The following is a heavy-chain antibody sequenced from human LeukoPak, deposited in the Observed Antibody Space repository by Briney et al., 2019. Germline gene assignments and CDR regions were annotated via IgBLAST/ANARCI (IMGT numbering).Heavy chain of an antibody. CDR1: VGSISSSY. V-gene: IGHV4-59*01. Sequence: SETLSLTCTVSVGSISSSYWSCTRHPPGKGRECSGYLYYSGSTKYNTSLKCRVTISVEKSEHQIPLKLNSVTAAGTAGYYFAGVYRSGWFGDGFDIWGQGTMVTVSS. J-gene: IGHJ3*02. CDR2: LYYSGST. CDR3: AGVYRSGWFGDGFDI. D-gene: IGHD6-19*01.